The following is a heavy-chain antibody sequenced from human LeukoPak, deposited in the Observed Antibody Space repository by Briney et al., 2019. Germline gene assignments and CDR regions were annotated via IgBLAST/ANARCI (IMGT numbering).Heavy chain of an antibody. CDR1: GFTFSSYA. CDR2: ITGTGGST. D-gene: IGHD6-19*01. J-gene: IGHJ4*02. CDR3: AKGRGSGWYNTYDY. Sequence: GGSLRLSCAGSGFTFSSYAMSWVRQAPGKGLEWVSTITGTGGSTDHADSVKGHFTIPRDNSKNTLYLQMNSLRAEDTALYYCAKGRGSGWYNTYDYWGQGTLVTVSS. V-gene: IGHV3-23*01.